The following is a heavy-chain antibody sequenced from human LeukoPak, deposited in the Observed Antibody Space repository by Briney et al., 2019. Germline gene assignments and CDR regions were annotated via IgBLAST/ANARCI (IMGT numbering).Heavy chain of an antibody. CDR3: ARGGVVPAVSFDY. Sequence: ASVKVSCKASGYTFTGYFMHWVRQAPGQGLEWMGWINPKSGVTNYTQKFQGRVTMTRDTSINTAYMELRSLSSDDKAVDYCARGGVVPAVSFDYWGQGTLVTVSS. V-gene: IGHV1-2*02. J-gene: IGHJ4*02. CDR2: INPKSGVT. D-gene: IGHD2-2*01. CDR1: GYTFTGYF.